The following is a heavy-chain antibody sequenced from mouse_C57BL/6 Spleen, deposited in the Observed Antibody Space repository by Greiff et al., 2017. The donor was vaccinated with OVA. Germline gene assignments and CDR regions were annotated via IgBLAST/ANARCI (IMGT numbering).Heavy chain of an antibody. CDR1: GFSFTSYG. V-gene: IGHV2-6-1*01. D-gene: IGHD4-1*01. CDR3: ARHEGLGRAMDY. CDR2: IWSDGST. Sequence: VQGVESGPGLVAPSQSLSITCTVSGFSFTSYGVHWVRQPPGKGLEWLVVIWSDGSTTYNSALKSRLSISKDNSKSQVFLKMNSLQTDDTAMYYCARHEGLGRAMDYWGQGTSVTVSS. J-gene: IGHJ4*01.